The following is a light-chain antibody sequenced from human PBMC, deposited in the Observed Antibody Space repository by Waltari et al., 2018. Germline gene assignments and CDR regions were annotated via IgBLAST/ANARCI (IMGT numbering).Light chain of an antibody. V-gene: IGKV4-1*01. CDR1: QSVLYSSNNNNY. J-gene: IGKJ1*01. Sequence: DIVMTQSPDSLAVSLGERATINSKSSQSVLYSSNNNNYLAWYRQKPGQPPKLLFYWASTRASGVPDRFSGSGSGTDFTLTISSLQAEDVAVYYCQQYYTTPRTFGQGTTVEIK. CDR3: QQYYTTPRT. CDR2: WAS.